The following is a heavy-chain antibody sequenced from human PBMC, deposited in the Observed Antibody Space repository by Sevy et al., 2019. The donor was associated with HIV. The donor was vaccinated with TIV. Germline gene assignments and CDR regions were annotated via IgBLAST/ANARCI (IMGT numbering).Heavy chain of an antibody. D-gene: IGHD2-2*01. CDR2: INQDGSEI. CDR3: APAMGV. V-gene: IGHV3-7*01. J-gene: IGHJ6*02. Sequence: GESLKISCVGAGISISSHWMNWVRQSPGKGLEWVANINQDGSEIYYVGSVKGRFTISRDNARNSGYLQMHSLSVEDSGVYYCAPAMGVWGQGTTVTVSS. CDR1: GISISSHW.